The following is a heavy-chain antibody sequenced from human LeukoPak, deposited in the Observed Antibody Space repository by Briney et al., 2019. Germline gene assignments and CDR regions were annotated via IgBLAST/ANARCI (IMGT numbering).Heavy chain of an antibody. J-gene: IGHJ4*02. CDR1: GFTFSSYS. Sequence: PGGSLRLSCAASGFTFSSYSMNWVRQAPGKGLEWVSYISSSGSTIYYADSVNGRFTISRDNAKNSLYLQMNSLRAEDTAVYYCARDRGLTEYYFDYWGQGTLVTVSS. V-gene: IGHV3-48*04. CDR3: ARDRGLTEYYFDY. D-gene: IGHD1-14*01. CDR2: ISSSGSTI.